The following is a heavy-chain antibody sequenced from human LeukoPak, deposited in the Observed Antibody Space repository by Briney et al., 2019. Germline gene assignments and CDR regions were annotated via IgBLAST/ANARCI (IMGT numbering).Heavy chain of an antibody. Sequence: SETLSLTCTVSGGSISSDSYYWGWIRQPPGKGLEWIGSINYSGTTYYNPSLKSRVTISVDTSKNQFSLKVSSVTSEDSVVYYCARRVPSGSGSYDFDYWGQGTLVTVSS. D-gene: IGHD3-10*01. CDR3: ARRVPSGSGSYDFDY. CDR2: INYSGTT. CDR1: GGSISSDSYY. J-gene: IGHJ4*02. V-gene: IGHV4-39*01.